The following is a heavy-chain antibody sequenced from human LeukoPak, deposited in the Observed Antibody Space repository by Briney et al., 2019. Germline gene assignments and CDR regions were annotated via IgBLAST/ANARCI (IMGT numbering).Heavy chain of an antibody. D-gene: IGHD3-10*01. Sequence: GGSLRLSCAASGFTFSSYWMHWVRQAPGKGLVWVSRINSDGRSTTYADSVKGRFTISRDNAKSTLYLQMNSLRAEDTAVYYCARVSRGDSLNFDYWGQGTLVTVSS. V-gene: IGHV3-74*01. CDR2: INSDGRST. CDR3: ARVSRGDSLNFDY. CDR1: GFTFSSYW. J-gene: IGHJ4*02.